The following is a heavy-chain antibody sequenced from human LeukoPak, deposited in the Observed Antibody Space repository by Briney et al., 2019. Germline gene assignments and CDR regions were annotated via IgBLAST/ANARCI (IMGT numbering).Heavy chain of an antibody. J-gene: IGHJ5*02. CDR2: IHYGGNT. Sequence: NPSETLSLTCTVSGGSITTANYWGWIRQPPGKGLEWIGSIHYGGNTYYNPSLEGRVTISVDTSKNQFSLKLSSVTAADTAVYYCAKVQTDTSGYYYSLLWLDPWGQGTLVTVSS. CDR1: GGSITTANY. V-gene: IGHV4-39*07. CDR3: AKVQTDTSGYYYSLLWLDP. D-gene: IGHD3-22*01.